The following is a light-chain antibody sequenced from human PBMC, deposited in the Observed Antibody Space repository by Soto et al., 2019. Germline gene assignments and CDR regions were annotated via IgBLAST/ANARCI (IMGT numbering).Light chain of an antibody. CDR2: DVS. V-gene: IGLV2-14*01. CDR3: SSYTSSRTLDV. CDR1: SSDVGGYNY. Sequence: QSALTQPASVSGSPGQSITLSCTGTSSDVGGYNYVSWYQQHPGKAPKLMIYDVSNRPSGVSNRFSGSKSGNTASLTISGLQAEDEADYYCSSYTSSRTLDVFGTGTKVNVL. J-gene: IGLJ1*01.